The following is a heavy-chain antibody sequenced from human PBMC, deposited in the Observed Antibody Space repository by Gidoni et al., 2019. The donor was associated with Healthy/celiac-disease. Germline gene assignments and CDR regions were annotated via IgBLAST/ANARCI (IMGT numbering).Heavy chain of an antibody. D-gene: IGHD2-15*01. J-gene: IGHJ2*01. Sequence: QLQLQASGPGLVKPSATLSLPCTVSVGSISSSSYYWVWLRQPPGKGLEWIGSIYYRGSTYYNPSRKSRVTISVDTSKNQFSLKLSSVTAADTAVYYCARHDLGYCSGGSWYSKYWYFDLWGRGTLVTVSS. CDR3: ARHDLGYCSGGSWYSKYWYFDL. CDR1: VGSISSSSYY. CDR2: IYYRGST. V-gene: IGHV4-39*01.